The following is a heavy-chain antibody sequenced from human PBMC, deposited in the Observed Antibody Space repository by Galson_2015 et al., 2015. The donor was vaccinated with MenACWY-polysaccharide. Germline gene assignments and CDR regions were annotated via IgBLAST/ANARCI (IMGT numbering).Heavy chain of an antibody. V-gene: IGHV3-33*01. CDR3: ATARGCGGDCYYFDY. Sequence: SLRLSCAASGFTFRSYGMRWVRQAPGKGLEWVTIIWYDGSNKYYADSVKGRFTISRDNSKNTLYLQMNSLRAEDTAVYYCATARGCGGDCYYFDYWGQGTLVAVSS. CDR2: IWYDGSNK. CDR1: GFTFRSYG. J-gene: IGHJ4*02. D-gene: IGHD2-21*02.